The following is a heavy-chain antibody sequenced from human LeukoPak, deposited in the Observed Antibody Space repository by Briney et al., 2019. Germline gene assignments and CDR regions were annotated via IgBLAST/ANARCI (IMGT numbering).Heavy chain of an antibody. CDR1: GFTFSSYS. CDR3: AELGITMIGGV. V-gene: IGHV3-64*01. D-gene: IGHD3-10*02. CDR2: ISSNGRRT. Sequence: GGSLRLSCAASGFTFSSYSMHWVRQAPGKGLEFVSAISSNGRRTYYANSVKGRFTISRDNAKNSLDLQMNSLRAEDTAVYYCAELGITMIGGVWGKGTTVTISS. J-gene: IGHJ6*04.